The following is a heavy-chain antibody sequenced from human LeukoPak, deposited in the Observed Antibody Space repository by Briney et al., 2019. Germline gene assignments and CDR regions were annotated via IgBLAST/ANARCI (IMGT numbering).Heavy chain of an antibody. V-gene: IGHV4-61*02. J-gene: IGHJ4*02. Sequence: KSSETLSLTCTVSGCSISSGSYYWGWLRQPAGKGLEWIGRIYTGGSTNYNPSLKSRFTISVDTSKNQFSLKLSSVTATDTAVYYCAREVGSFDYWGQGTLVTVSS. CDR1: GCSISSGSYY. CDR3: AREVGSFDY. CDR2: IYTGGST. D-gene: IGHD1-26*01.